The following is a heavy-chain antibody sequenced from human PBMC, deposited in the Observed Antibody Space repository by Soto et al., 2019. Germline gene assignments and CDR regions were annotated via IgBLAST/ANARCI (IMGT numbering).Heavy chain of an antibody. D-gene: IGHD1-7*01. V-gene: IGHV4-31*03. Sequence: QVQLQESGPGLVKPSQTLSLTCTVSGGSISSGGYYWSWIRQHPGKGLEWIGYIYYSGSTSYNPSLKGRVTRSVDPSKIQFSLKLSSVTAADTAVYYCARRGGTTLDYWGQGTLVTVSS. CDR1: GGSISSGGYY. CDR3: ARRGGTTLDY. CDR2: IYYSGST. J-gene: IGHJ4*02.